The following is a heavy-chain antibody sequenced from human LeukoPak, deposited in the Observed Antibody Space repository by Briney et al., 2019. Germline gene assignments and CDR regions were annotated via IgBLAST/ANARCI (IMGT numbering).Heavy chain of an antibody. Sequence: GESLRLSCVASGFTFTDHPMHWVRQAPGKGLEWVSGISWNSGSIGYADSVKGRFTISRDNAKNSLYLQMNGLRAEDTALYYCAKDRFEGGSSSSSCFDPWGQGTLVTVSS. CDR1: GFTFTDHP. CDR2: ISWNSGSI. CDR3: AKDRFEGGSSSSSCFDP. J-gene: IGHJ5*02. V-gene: IGHV3-9*01. D-gene: IGHD2-2*01.